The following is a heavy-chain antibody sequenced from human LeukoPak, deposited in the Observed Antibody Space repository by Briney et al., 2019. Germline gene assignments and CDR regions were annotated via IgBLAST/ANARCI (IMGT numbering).Heavy chain of an antibody. CDR2: VGGNGDKT. CDR3: ARDRIIVATTLDNYYYYGMDV. V-gene: IGHV3-23*01. Sequence: GGSLRLSCVASGFTFSNDAMNWVRQAPGKGLEWVSGVGGNGDKTYYADSVKGRFTISRDSSKNTLYLQMNSLRAEDTAVYYCARDRIIVATTLDNYYYYGMDVWGQGTTVTVSS. D-gene: IGHD5-12*01. CDR1: GFTFSNDA. J-gene: IGHJ6*02.